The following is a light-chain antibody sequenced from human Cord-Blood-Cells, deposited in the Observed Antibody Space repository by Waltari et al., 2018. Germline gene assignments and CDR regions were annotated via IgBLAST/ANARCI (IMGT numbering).Light chain of an antibody. CDR1: SSDVGGSNY. J-gene: IGLJ2*01. CDR3: SSYAGSNNLV. Sequence: QSALTQPPSASASPGQSVTISCPGTSSDVGGSNYVSWYQQHPGKAPKLMIYEVSKRPSGVPDRFSGSKSGNTASLTVSGLQAEDEADYYCSSYAGSNNLVFGGGTKLTVL. CDR2: EVS. V-gene: IGLV2-8*01.